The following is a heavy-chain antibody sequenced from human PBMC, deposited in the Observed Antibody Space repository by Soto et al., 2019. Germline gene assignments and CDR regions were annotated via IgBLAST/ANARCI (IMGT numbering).Heavy chain of an antibody. J-gene: IGHJ4*02. Sequence: PSETLSLTCGISGDSISSPNWWTWVRQPPGEGLEWIGEIYHSGSTNYNPSLQSRVTISLDKSKNQFSLRLRSLTAADTAIYYCARHEDYSPFDYWGQGILVTVSS. V-gene: IGHV4-4*02. D-gene: IGHD2-15*01. CDR1: GDSISSPNW. CDR3: ARHEDYSPFDY. CDR2: IYHSGST.